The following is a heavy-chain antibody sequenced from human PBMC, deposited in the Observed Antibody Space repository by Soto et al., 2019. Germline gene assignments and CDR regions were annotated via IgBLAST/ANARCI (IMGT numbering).Heavy chain of an antibody. V-gene: IGHV1-18*01. J-gene: IGHJ4*02. Sequence: ASVKVSCKASGYTFTSYGISWVRQAPGQGLEWMGWISAYNGNTNYAQKLQGRVTLTTETSTSTAYMELRSLSFDDTAVYYCARWSGWLQSGLDYWGQGTLVTVSS. CDR2: ISAYNGNT. CDR3: ARWSGWLQSGLDY. CDR1: GYTFTSYG. D-gene: IGHD6-19*01.